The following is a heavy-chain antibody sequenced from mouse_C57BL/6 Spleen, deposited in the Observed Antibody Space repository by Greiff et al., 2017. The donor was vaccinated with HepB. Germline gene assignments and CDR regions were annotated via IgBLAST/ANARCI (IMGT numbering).Heavy chain of an antibody. D-gene: IGHD1-1*01. CDR3: AREDYGSSLYYAMDY. J-gene: IGHJ4*01. Sequence: EVQLVESGPGLVKPSQSLSLTCSVTGYSITSGYYWNWIRQFPGNKLEWMGYISYDGSNNYNPSLKNRISITRDTSKNQFFLKLNSVTTEDTATYYCAREDYGSSLYYAMDYWGQGTSVTVSS. CDR2: ISYDGSN. V-gene: IGHV3-6*01. CDR1: GYSITSGYY.